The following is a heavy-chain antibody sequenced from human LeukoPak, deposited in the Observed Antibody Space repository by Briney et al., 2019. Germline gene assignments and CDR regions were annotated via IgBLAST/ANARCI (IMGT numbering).Heavy chain of an antibody. V-gene: IGHV1-69*01. J-gene: IGHJ5*02. CDR1: GGTFSSYA. D-gene: IGHD6-25*01. Sequence: SVKVSCKASGGTFSSYAISWVRQAPGQGLEWMGGIIPIFGTANYAQKFQGRVTITADESTSTAYMELSSLRSEDTAVYYCARDAYSSENWFDPWGQGTLITVSS. CDR3: ARDAYSSENWFDP. CDR2: IIPIFGTA.